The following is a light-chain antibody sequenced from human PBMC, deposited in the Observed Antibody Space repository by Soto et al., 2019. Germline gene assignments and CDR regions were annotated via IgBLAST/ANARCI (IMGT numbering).Light chain of an antibody. V-gene: IGLV4-69*01. J-gene: IGLJ3*02. CDR3: QSLGTGVQV. CDR1: SGYSTNA. CDR2: INYDGTH. Sequence: QSVVNQSPSASASLGASVKLTCTLSSGYSTNAIAWHQQQSEKGPRFLMKINYDGTHSKGDGFFDRFSGSSSGAERLLSSSSLQSEDEADYYCQSLGTGVQVFGGGPKLTVL.